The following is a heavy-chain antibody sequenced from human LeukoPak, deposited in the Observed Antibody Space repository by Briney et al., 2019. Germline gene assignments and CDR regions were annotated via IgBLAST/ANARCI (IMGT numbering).Heavy chain of an antibody. Sequence: PGRSLRLSCAASGFTFSNYGMHWVRQAPGKGLEWVAVTSYDGSNKDYADSVKGRSTISRDNSRNTLYLQMNSLRVEDTAMYYCAREKVWGWVRGVIRGMDVWGQGTPVTVSS. D-gene: IGHD3-10*01. V-gene: IGHV3-30-3*01. CDR1: GFTFSNYG. CDR2: TSYDGSNK. CDR3: AREKVWGWVRGVIRGMDV. J-gene: IGHJ6*02.